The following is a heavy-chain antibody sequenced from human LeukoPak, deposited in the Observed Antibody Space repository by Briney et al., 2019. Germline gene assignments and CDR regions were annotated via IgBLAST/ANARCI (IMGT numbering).Heavy chain of an antibody. CDR2: TYYRSTWYN. J-gene: IGHJ3*01. CDR1: GDSVSSNSAG. V-gene: IGHV6-1*01. CDR3: VRGGLVRGAINSLIGFDV. Sequence: SQTLSLTCAIRGDSVSSNSAGWSGVRQSPSRGLEGLGSTYYRSTWYNDEAPPVNGRIIINPATAKNQFSLQLKSVTAEDTAFYYCVRGGLVRGAINSLIGFDVWGQGIMVTVSS. D-gene: IGHD3-10*02.